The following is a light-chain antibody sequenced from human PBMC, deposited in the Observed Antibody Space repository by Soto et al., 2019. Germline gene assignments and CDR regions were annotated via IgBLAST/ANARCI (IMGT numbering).Light chain of an antibody. J-gene: IGLJ1*01. V-gene: IGLV2-14*03. CDR3: AAWDDSLNGRV. CDR2: EVS. Sequence: QSALTQPASVSGSPGQSITISCSGTSSDIGSYNYVAWYQQFPGNTPKLIIYEVSNRPSGVSSRFSGSKSGNTASLTISGLQSDDEADYYCAAWDDSLNGRVFGTGTKLTVL. CDR1: SSDIGSYNY.